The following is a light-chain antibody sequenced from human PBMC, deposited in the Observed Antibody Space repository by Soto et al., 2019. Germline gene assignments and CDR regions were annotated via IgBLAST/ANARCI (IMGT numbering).Light chain of an antibody. Sequence: EIELTQSPGTLSLSPGERATLSCRASQSVSRSYLAWYQQEPGQAPRLLIYGASSRPSGIPDRFSGSGSGTDFTLTISRLEPEDFAVYYCQKYGSAPETFGGGTKVEIK. J-gene: IGKJ4*02. CDR1: QSVSRSY. CDR3: QKYGSAPET. V-gene: IGKV3-20*01. CDR2: GAS.